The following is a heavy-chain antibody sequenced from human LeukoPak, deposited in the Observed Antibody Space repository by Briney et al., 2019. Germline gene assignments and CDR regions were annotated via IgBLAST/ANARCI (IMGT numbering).Heavy chain of an antibody. D-gene: IGHD3-22*01. J-gene: IGHJ1*01. CDR3: ARDHALTTYYYDSSGPGEYFQH. CDR2: INPSGGST. CDR1: GYTFTTYS. V-gene: IGHV1-46*01. Sequence: GASVKVSCKASGYTFTTYSMHWVRQAPGQGLEWMGIINPSGGSTSYAQKFQGRVTMTRDTSTSTVYMELSSLRSEDTAVYYCARDHALTTYYYDSSGPGEYFQHWGQGTLVTVSS.